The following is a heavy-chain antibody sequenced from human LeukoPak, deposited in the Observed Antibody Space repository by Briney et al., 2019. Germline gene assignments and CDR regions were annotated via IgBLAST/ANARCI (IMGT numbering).Heavy chain of an antibody. CDR1: GGAINSSSYY. Sequence: SETLSLTCSVSGGAINSSSYYWGWIRQPPGKGLEWIGSIYHSGSTYYNPSLKSRVTISVDTSKNQFSLNLSSVTAADTAVYYCAGAVKYWGQGTLVTVSS. J-gene: IGHJ4*02. V-gene: IGHV4-39*07. CDR3: AGAVKY. CDR2: IYHSGST.